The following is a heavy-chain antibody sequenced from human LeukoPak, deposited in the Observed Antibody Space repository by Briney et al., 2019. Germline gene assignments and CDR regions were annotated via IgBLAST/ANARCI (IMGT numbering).Heavy chain of an antibody. CDR2: IIPIFGTA. J-gene: IGHJ4*02. Sequence: SVKVSCKASGGTFSSYAISWVRQAPGQGLEWMGGIIPIFGTANYAQKFQGRVTITADESTSTAYMELSSLRSEDTAVYYCARARPQEYYFDYWGQGTLVTVSP. CDR3: ARARPQEYYFDY. V-gene: IGHV1-69*13. CDR1: GGTFSSYA.